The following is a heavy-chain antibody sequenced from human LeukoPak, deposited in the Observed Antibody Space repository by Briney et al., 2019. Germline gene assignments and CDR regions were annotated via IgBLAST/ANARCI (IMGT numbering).Heavy chain of an antibody. CDR2: IYPGAFGASDS. V-gene: IGHV5-51*01. CDR1: GYRFTNYW. CDR3: ARERGGSGYDSGLDFDF. J-gene: IGHJ4*02. D-gene: IGHD5-12*01. Sequence: GESLKISCKGSGYRFTNYWIGWVRQMPGKGLEWMGIIYPGAFGASDSRYSPSFQGQVTMSADRSISTAYLRWSSLKASDTGIYYCARERGGSGYDSGLDFDFWGQGTPVTVSS.